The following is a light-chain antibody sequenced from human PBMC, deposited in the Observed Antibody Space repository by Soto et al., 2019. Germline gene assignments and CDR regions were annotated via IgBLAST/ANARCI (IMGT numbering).Light chain of an antibody. J-gene: IGKJ1*01. CDR3: QQYATYPWT. V-gene: IGKV1-5*01. CDR2: DAF. Sequence: IQLPQPPSPLSASIGDRFTITFRSSQSLGGLLAWYQQTPGKAPKLLISDAFRLESGVPSRFRGSGSGTEFSLTISSLQPGDSATFYCQQYATYPWTFGRGTKVDIK. CDR1: QSLGGL.